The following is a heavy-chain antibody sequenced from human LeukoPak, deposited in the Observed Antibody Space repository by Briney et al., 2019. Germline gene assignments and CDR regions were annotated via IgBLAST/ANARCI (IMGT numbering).Heavy chain of an antibody. CDR1: GFTFSSYG. CDR2: IKEDGREK. Sequence: SGGSLRLSCAASGFTFSSYGMHWVRQAPGKGLEWVANIKEDGREKYYVDSVKGRFTISRDNAKNSLYLHMNSLRAEDTAVYYCARDYGGSSPFDYWGQGTLVTVSS. V-gene: IGHV3-7*01. CDR3: ARDYGGSSPFDY. J-gene: IGHJ4*02. D-gene: IGHD4-23*01.